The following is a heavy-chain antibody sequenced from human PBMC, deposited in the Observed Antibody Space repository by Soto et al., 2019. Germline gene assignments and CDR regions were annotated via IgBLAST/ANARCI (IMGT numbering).Heavy chain of an antibody. CDR2: IFYHGAT. CDR1: GTSVTTGTHC. V-gene: IGHV4-31*03. Sequence: QVHLQESGPGLVKPSQTLSLTCTVSGTSVTTGTHCWNWIRQFPGQGLEWIGYIFYHGATSYNPSLKSRVTISLNTSKNQFSLKLSAVTAADTAVYYCARGTTVTKAVDSCGQGTRVTVSP. CDR3: ARGTTVTKAVDS. J-gene: IGHJ5*01. D-gene: IGHD4-17*01.